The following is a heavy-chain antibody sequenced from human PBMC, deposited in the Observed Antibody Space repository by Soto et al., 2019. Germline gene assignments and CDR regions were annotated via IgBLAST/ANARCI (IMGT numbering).Heavy chain of an antibody. V-gene: IGHV1-8*01. CDR3: ARAYGAGSFDF. D-gene: IGHD3-10*01. CDR2: VNPNTGNT. Sequence: QVQLVQSGAEVKKPGAAVKVSCTGSGYTVRSYDIHWGRQATGQGLEWMGWVNPNTGNTGYAHKFQGRVTMTRDMYNSSAYMEVNSMASDDTAIYYCARAYGAGSFDFWGQGTLVSVSS. CDR1: GYTVRSYD. J-gene: IGHJ5*01.